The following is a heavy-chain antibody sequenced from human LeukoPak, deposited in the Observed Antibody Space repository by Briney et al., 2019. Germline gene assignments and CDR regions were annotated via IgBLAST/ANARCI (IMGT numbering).Heavy chain of an antibody. CDR2: ISGSGGST. CDR3: AKGTYYYDSSGYPFDY. Sequence: GGSLRLSCAASGFTFSSYAMSWVRQALGKGLERVSAISGSGGSTYYADSVKGRFTISRDNSKNTLYLQMNSLRAEDTAVYYCAKGTYYYDSSGYPFDYWGQGTLVTVSS. D-gene: IGHD3-22*01. CDR1: GFTFSSYA. V-gene: IGHV3-23*01. J-gene: IGHJ4*02.